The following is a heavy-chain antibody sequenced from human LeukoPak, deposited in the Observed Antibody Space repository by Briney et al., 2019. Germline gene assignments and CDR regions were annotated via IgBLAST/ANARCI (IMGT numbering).Heavy chain of an antibody. Sequence: PGRSLRLSCAASGFTFSNYGMHWVRQAPGKGPEWVGFIRSNAYGGSTEYAASAKGRFTISRDDSKGIAYLQMNNLKTEDSAVYYCARRSVVVSTNYYYMDAWGKGTTVTVSS. J-gene: IGHJ6*03. CDR3: ARRSVVVSTNYYYMDA. V-gene: IGHV3-49*04. CDR1: GFTFSNYG. D-gene: IGHD3-22*01. CDR2: IRSNAYGGST.